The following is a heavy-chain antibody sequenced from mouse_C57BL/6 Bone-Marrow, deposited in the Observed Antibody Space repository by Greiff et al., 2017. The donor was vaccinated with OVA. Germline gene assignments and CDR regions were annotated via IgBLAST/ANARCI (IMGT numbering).Heavy chain of an antibody. J-gene: IGHJ4*01. CDR2: IYPGDGDT. V-gene: IGHV1-82*01. Sequence: VQLQESGPELVKPGASVKISCKASGYAFSSSWMNWVKQRPGKGLEWIGRIYPGDGDTNYNGKFKGKATLTADKSSSTAYMQLSSLTSEDSAVYFCTITMDYWGQGTSVTVSS. D-gene: IGHD1-1*01. CDR3: TITMDY. CDR1: GYAFSSSW.